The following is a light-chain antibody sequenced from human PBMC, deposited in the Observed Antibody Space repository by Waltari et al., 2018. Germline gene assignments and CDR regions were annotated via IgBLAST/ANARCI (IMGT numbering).Light chain of an antibody. Sequence: SYVLTQPPSVSVAPGETARISCGGANIASNRVHWYQQKPGQAPVLVVFDDNDRPSGIPERFSGSNSANTATLTISRVEAGDEADYFCQVWDNYSNHRVFGGGTKLNVL. CDR2: DDN. J-gene: IGLJ3*02. V-gene: IGLV3-21*02. CDR1: NIASNR. CDR3: QVWDNYSNHRV.